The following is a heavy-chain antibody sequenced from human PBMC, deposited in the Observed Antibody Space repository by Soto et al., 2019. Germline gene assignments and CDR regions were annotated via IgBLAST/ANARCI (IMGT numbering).Heavy chain of an antibody. CDR3: ATWAIAVGGEGF. CDR1: GFTVSDYS. Sequence: PGGSLRLSCTAPGFTVSDYSVNWVRQAPGKGLEWISYISSTGDLILYADSVKGRFTIARDIAKNSMYLQMDSLRDEDSAVYYCATWAIAVGGEGFWGRGTLVTVSS. CDR2: ISSTGDLI. V-gene: IGHV3-48*02. D-gene: IGHD2-21*01. J-gene: IGHJ4*02.